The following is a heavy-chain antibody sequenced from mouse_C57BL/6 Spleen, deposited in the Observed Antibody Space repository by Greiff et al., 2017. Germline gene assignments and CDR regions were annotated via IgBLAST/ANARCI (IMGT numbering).Heavy chain of an antibody. CDR1: GYTFTSYW. CDR3: ARWSDGYYGY. V-gene: IGHV1-64*01. Sequence: QVQLQQPGAELVKPGASVTLSCKASGYTFTSYWMHWVKQRPGQGLEWIGMIHPNSGSTNYNEKFKSKATLTVDKSSSTAYMQLSSLTSEDSAVYYCARWSDGYYGYWGQGTTLTVSS. CDR2: IHPNSGST. J-gene: IGHJ2*01. D-gene: IGHD2-3*01.